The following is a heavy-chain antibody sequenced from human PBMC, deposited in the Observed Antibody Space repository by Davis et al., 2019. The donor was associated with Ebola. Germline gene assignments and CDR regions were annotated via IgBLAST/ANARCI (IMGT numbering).Heavy chain of an antibody. J-gene: IGHJ6*03. CDR2: MYSSGTS. Sequence: PSETLSLTCTVSGGSINDYFWTWIRQPPGKGLEWIGYMYSSGTSNYNPSLKSRVAISLHTSKNQFSLHLSSVTAADTAVYYCARDLRYDSSGYDYYFYMDVWGKGTTVTVSS. CDR1: GGSINDYF. V-gene: IGHV4-59*12. CDR3: ARDLRYDSSGYDYYFYMDV. D-gene: IGHD3-22*01.